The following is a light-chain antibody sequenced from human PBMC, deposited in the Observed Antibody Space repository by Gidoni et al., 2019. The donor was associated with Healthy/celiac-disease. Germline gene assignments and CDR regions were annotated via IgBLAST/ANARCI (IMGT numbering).Light chain of an antibody. CDR2: DAS. CDR3: QPYDNPPLT. CDR1: QDISND. J-gene: IGKJ4*01. V-gene: IGKV1-33*01. Sequence: DIQMTQSPSSLSASVGDRVTITCQASQDISNDLNWYQQKPGKAPKLLLSDASNLETGVPSRFSGSGSGTDFTFTISSLQPEDIATYYCQPYDNPPLTFGGGTKVKIK.